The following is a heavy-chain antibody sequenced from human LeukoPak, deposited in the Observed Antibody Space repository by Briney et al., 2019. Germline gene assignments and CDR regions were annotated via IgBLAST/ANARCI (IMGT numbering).Heavy chain of an antibody. D-gene: IGHD5-12*01. CDR3: ARETRWGYSGYDPFDY. CDR1: GGSISSGGYY. J-gene: IGHJ4*02. CDR2: IYYSGST. V-gene: IGHV4-31*03. Sequence: SETLSLTCTVSGGSISSGGYYWSWIRQHPGKGLEWIGYIYYSGSTYCNPSLKSRVTISVDTSKNQFSLKLSSVTAADTAVYYCARETRWGYSGYDPFDYWGQGTLVTVSS.